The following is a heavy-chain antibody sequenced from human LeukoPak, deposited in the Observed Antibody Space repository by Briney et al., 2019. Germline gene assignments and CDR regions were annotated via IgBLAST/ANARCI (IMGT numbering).Heavy chain of an antibody. Sequence: SETLSLTCAVYGGSFSGYYWSWIRQPPGKGLEWIGEINHSGSTNYNPSLKSRVTISVDTSKNQFSLKLSSVTAADTAVYYCARHSRRITMVRGLSRWFDPWGQGTLVTVSS. CDR2: INHSGST. D-gene: IGHD3-10*01. J-gene: IGHJ5*02. CDR1: GGSFSGYY. CDR3: ARHSRRITMVRGLSRWFDP. V-gene: IGHV4-34*01.